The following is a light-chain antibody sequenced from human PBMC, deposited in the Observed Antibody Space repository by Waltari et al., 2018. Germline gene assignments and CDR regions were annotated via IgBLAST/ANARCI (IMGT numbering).Light chain of an antibody. CDR2: GAS. CDR3: QQTYSTPPT. J-gene: IGKJ1*01. V-gene: IGKV1-39*01. CDR1: QNIREF. Sequence: DIQMTQSPSSLSAFVGDRVTVTCRASQNIREFLNWYQQRPGKAPHLLIYGASSLHSGVPSRFSGSGSGTDFTLTISSLQPEDFATYYCQQTYSTPPTFGHGTKVEI.